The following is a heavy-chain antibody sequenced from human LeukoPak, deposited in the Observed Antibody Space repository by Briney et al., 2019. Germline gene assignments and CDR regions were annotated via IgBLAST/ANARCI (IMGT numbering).Heavy chain of an antibody. CDR3: ARDLIVVVITNWFDP. CDR2: ISYDGSNK. CDR1: GFTFSSYA. Sequence: GRSLRLSCAASGFTFSSYAMHWVRQAPVKGLEWVAVISYDGSNKYYADSVKGRFTISRDNSKNTLYLQMNSLRAEDTAVYYCARDLIVVVITNWFDPWGQGTLVTVSS. D-gene: IGHD3-22*01. J-gene: IGHJ5*02. V-gene: IGHV3-30-3*01.